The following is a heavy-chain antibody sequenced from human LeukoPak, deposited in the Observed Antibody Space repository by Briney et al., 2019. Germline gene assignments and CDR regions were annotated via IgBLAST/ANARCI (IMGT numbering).Heavy chain of an antibody. D-gene: IGHD3-22*01. CDR2: ISSSSTYI. Sequence: GGSLRLSCAASGFTFSSYSMNWVRQAPGKGLEWVSSISSSSTYIYYADSVKGRFTISRDNAKNSLYLQMNSLRAEDTAVYYCAGENYYDSSGFYWGQGTLVTVSS. CDR3: AGENYYDSSGFY. CDR1: GFTFSSYS. J-gene: IGHJ4*02. V-gene: IGHV3-21*01.